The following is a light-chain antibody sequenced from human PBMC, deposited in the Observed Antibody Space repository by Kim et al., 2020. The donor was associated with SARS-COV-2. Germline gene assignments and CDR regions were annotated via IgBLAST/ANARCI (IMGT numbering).Light chain of an antibody. CDR3: QSCDSSNWV. J-gene: IGLJ3*02. V-gene: IGLV6-57*03. Sequence: GKTVTISCTRSSGSIASNYVQWYQQRPGSAPTTVIYEDNLRPSGVPDRFSGSIDSSSNSASLTISGLKTEDEADYYCQSCDSSNWVFGGGTKLTVL. CDR2: EDN. CDR1: SGSIASNY.